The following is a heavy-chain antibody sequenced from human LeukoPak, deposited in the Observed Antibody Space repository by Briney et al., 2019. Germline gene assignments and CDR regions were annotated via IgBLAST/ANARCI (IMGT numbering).Heavy chain of an antibody. V-gene: IGHV1-18*01. J-gene: IGHJ4*02. CDR1: GYTFTSYG. CDR2: ISGYNGNT. D-gene: IGHD5-12*01. Sequence: ASVKVSCKASGYTFTSYGISWVRQAPGQGLEWMGWISGYNGNTNYAQKLQGRVTMTTDTSTSTAYMDLRSLRSDDTAVYYCASDSGYESPFDYWGQGTLATVSS. CDR3: ASDSGYESPFDY.